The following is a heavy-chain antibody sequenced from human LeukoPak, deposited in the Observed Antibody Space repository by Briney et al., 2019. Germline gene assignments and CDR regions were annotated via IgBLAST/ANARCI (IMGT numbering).Heavy chain of an antibody. CDR1: GFTFSSYA. Sequence: GGSLRLSCAASGFTFSSYAMHWVRQAPGKGLEWVSAISGSGDSTYYADSVKGRFTIPRDNSKNTLYLQMNSLRAEDTAVYYCANIPYYDFWSGYYSTYWGQGTLVTVSS. V-gene: IGHV3-23*01. J-gene: IGHJ4*02. D-gene: IGHD3-3*01. CDR2: ISGSGDST. CDR3: ANIPYYDFWSGYYSTY.